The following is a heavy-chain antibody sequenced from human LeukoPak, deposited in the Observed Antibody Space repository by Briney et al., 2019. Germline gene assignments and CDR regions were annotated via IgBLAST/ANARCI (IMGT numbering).Heavy chain of an antibody. J-gene: IGHJ6*02. Sequence: GGSLRLSCAASGFTFSSYAMHWVRQAPGKGLEWVAVISYDGSNKYYADSVKGRFTISRDNARNSLYLQMNSLRHEDTAVYYCARDYYCSGTSCPNYYGMHDWGQGTTVTVSS. CDR1: GFTFSSYA. CDR3: ARDYYCSGTSCPNYYGMHD. V-gene: IGHV3-30-3*01. CDR2: ISYDGSNK. D-gene: IGHD2-2*01.